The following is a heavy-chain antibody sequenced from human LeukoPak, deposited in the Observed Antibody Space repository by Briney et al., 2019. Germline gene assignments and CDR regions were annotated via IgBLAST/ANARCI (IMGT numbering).Heavy chain of an antibody. Sequence: GGSLRLSCAASGFTFSSYALHWVRQAPGKGLEWVAIISYEGSSKYYADSVKGRFTISRDNSKNTLCLEMSSLRPEDTAVYYCARDFSNGEDNCFDPWGQGTLVTVSS. D-gene: IGHD3-10*01. J-gene: IGHJ5*02. V-gene: IGHV3-30-3*01. CDR2: ISYEGSSK. CDR3: ARDFSNGEDNCFDP. CDR1: GFTFSSYA.